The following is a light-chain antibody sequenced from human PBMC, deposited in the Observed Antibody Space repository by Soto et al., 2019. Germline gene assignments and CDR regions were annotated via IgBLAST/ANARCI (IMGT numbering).Light chain of an antibody. CDR1: QSVSSSY. CDR2: GAS. Sequence: EVVLTQSPATLSLSPGEIATLYFSASQSVSSSYLAWYQQKPGQASRLLIYGASSRATGIPDRFSASGAGTDFTLTISRLEPEDSAVYYCQQYSASPRTFGPGTKVDIK. V-gene: IGKV3-20*01. CDR3: QQYSASPRT. J-gene: IGKJ3*01.